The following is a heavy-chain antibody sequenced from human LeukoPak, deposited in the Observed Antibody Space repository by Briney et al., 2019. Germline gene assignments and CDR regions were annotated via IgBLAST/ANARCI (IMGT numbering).Heavy chain of an antibody. CDR2: IKEDGSDK. CDR1: GFTFSTYW. D-gene: IGHD5-12*01. CDR3: ARDTGYKVAFDI. V-gene: IGHV3-7*01. Sequence: GGSLRLSCAASGFTFSTYWMSWVRQAPGKGLEWVANIKEDGSDKYYVDSVKGRFTISRDNAKNPLYLQMNSLRAEDTALYYCARDTGYKVAFDIWGQGTMVTVSS. J-gene: IGHJ3*02.